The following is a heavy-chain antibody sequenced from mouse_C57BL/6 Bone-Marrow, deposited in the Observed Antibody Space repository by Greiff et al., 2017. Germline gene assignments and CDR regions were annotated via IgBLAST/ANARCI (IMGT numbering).Heavy chain of an antibody. CDR1: GYTFTSFW. Sequence: QVQLQQPGAELVKPGASVKMSCKASGYTFTSFWITWVKHRPGPGLEWIGEIYPTSGRTNYNEKFKSKAILTVDTSSNTAYMQLSSLTSEDSAVFYCARAGPLGRSFDYWGQGTTLTVSS. D-gene: IGHD4-1*01. CDR3: ARAGPLGRSFDY. CDR2: IYPTSGRT. J-gene: IGHJ2*01. V-gene: IGHV1-55*01.